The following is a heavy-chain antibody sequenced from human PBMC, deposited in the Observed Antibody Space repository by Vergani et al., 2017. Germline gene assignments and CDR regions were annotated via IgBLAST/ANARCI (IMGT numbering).Heavy chain of an antibody. J-gene: IGHJ6*02. CDR3: ARVMYRDEASTGYRLEGMDI. D-gene: IGHD3-9*01. Sequence: QVQLQESGPGLVKPSETLSLTCTVSNDSVSNTFYYWGWIRQTPGKGLEWIGYIYSTGSTNYNPSLNSRVTMSVDTYKNQFSLKLRSVTAADTAVYFCARVMYRDEASTGYRLEGMDIWGQGTTVTISS. V-gene: IGHV4-61*01. CDR1: NDSVSNTFYY. CDR2: IYSTGST.